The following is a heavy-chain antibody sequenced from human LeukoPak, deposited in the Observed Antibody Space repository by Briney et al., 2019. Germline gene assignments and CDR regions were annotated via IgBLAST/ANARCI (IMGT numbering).Heavy chain of an antibody. D-gene: IGHD3-22*01. CDR2: IYTSGST. CDR3: ARGDLTYYYDSSGLTFGY. CDR1: GGSISSGSYY. J-gene: IGHJ4*02. V-gene: IGHV4-61*02. Sequence: PSQTLSLTCTVSGGSISSGSYYWSWIRQPAGKGLEWIGRIYTSGSTNYNPSLKSRVTISVDTSKNQFSLKLSSVTAADTAVYYCARGDLTYYYDSSGLTFGYWGQGTLVTVSS.